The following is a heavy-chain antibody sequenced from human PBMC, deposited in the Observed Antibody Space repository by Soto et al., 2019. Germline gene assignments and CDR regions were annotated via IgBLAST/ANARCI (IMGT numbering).Heavy chain of an antibody. J-gene: IGHJ4*02. CDR2: IYPADSNT. D-gene: IGHD3-10*01. V-gene: IGHV5-51*01. Sequence: EVHLVQSGAEVKKPGESLKISCKGSGYSFPNSWIGWVRQMPGQGLEWMGIIYPADSNTIYSPSFQGQVTISADKSIRPAPRGGGSLKASDPPTYYCGSRGGGDNWGQGTLVTVSS. CDR3: GSRGGGDN. CDR1: GYSFPNSW.